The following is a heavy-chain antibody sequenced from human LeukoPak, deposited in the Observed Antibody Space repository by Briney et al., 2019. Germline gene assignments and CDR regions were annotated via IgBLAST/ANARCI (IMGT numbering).Heavy chain of an antibody. J-gene: IGHJ4*02. V-gene: IGHV3-74*01. CDR3: ARNYNRMSY. CDR2: INSDGRRT. Sequence: GGSLRLSCVASGFTFTNYGMMWVRQAPGKGLVWVSYINSDGRRTTYADSVKGRFTISRDNAKNTLYLQMNSLRAEDTAMYYCARNYNRMSYWGQGTLVIVSS. CDR1: GFTFTNYG. D-gene: IGHD3-22*01.